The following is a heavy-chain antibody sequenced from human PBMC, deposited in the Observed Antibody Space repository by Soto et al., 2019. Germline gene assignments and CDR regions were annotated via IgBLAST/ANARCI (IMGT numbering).Heavy chain of an antibody. J-gene: IGHJ5*02. CDR1: GAALNSGNYY. CDR2: IYVTGAV. CDR3: ARLRIATNNYKWFER. V-gene: IGHV4-31*03. Sequence: SETLSLTCRVSGAALNSGNYYWSWFRQDPGKGLEWIGHIYVTGAVEYNPSLRDRITISQETSERQFSLNLRLVTAADTAVYYCARLRIATNNYKWFERWGQGTPVTVS. D-gene: IGHD2-21*01.